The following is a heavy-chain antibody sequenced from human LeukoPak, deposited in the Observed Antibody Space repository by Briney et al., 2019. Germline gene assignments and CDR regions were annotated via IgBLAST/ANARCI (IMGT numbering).Heavy chain of an antibody. CDR2: IYTSGST. J-gene: IGHJ3*02. Sequence: SETLSLTCNVSGGSIRGYYWSWIRQPAGKGLEWIGRIYTSGSTNYNPSLKGRVTISVDTSKNQFSLKLSSVTAADTAVYYCAREEVMITFGGVIVMSGDAFDIWGQGTMVTVSS. CDR3: AREEVMITFGGVIVMSGDAFDI. V-gene: IGHV4-4*07. CDR1: GGSIRGYY. D-gene: IGHD3-16*02.